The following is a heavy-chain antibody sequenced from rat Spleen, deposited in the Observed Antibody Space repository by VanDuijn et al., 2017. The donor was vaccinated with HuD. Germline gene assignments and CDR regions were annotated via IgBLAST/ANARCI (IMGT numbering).Heavy chain of an antibody. V-gene: IGHV5-29*01. Sequence: EVQLVESDGGLVQPGRSLKLSCAASGFTFSDYYMAWVRQAPTQGLEWVATISYDGGNTYYRDSVKGRFTISRDNAKSTLYLQMDSLRSEDTATYYGARGILAYWGRGTLVTVSS. CDR3: ARGILAY. CDR1: GFTFSDYY. CDR2: ISYDGGNT. D-gene: IGHD3-8*01. J-gene: IGHJ3*01.